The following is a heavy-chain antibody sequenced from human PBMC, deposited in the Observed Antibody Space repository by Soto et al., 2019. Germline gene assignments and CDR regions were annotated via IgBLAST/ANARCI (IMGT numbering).Heavy chain of an antibody. V-gene: IGHV3-74*03. Sequence: EVQLVESGGGLFQPGGSLRLSCAASGFTFSSSSMYWIRQAPGKGLLWVSRINPDATTTTYADSVSGRFTISRDNAKNTPYLQMNSLRADDAAVYYWARGGGGLGNWGRGTLVTVSS. CDR3: ARGGGGLGN. CDR2: INPDATTT. D-gene: IGHD3-10*01. CDR1: GFTFSSSS. J-gene: IGHJ4*02.